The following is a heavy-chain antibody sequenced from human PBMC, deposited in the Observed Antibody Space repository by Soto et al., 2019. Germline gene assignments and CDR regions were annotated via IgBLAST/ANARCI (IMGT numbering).Heavy chain of an antibody. CDR2: VLPIFEAS. D-gene: IGHD3-22*01. CDR3: VRGYYDSGWAT. V-gene: IGHV1-69*01. Sequence: QVRLVQSGTEVKRSGSSVKISCRASGGPLTGFSFSWARQGPGQGLEWVGGVLPIFEASNYAPRFQGTVTLTAEESTASAYMEPGSLRLEDTAVYFCVRGYYDSGWATWGQGTLLIVSS. J-gene: IGHJ4*02. CDR1: GGPLTGFS.